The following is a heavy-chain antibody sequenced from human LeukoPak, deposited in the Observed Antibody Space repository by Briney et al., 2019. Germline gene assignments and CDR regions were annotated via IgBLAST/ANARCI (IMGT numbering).Heavy chain of an antibody. CDR3: ARSSSPNWFDP. V-gene: IGHV3-21*01. Sequence: GGSLRLSCAASGFTFSSYSMDWVRQAPGKGLEWVSSISSSSSYIYYADSVKGRFTISRDNAKNSLYLQMNSLRAEDTAVYYCARSSSPNWFDPWGQGTLVTVSS. D-gene: IGHD6-13*01. J-gene: IGHJ5*02. CDR2: ISSSSSYI. CDR1: GFTFSSYS.